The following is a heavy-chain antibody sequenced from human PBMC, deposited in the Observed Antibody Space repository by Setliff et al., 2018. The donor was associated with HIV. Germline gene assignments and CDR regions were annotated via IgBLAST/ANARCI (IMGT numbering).Heavy chain of an antibody. CDR2: ISSGSVNI. D-gene: IGHD3-22*01. J-gene: IGHJ5*02. CDR3: AKSYFDRSGYLGS. CDR1: GFMFNIYE. Sequence: GGSLRLSCAASGFMFNIYEMNWVRQAPGKGLEWVSYISSGSVNIFYADSVKGRFTISRDNAKSSLYLQMNSLGAEDTAVYYCAKSYFDRSGYLGSWGQGTLVTVSS. V-gene: IGHV3-48*03.